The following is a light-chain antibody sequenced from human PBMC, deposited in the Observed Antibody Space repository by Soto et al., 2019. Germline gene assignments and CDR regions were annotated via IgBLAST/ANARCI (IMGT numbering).Light chain of an antibody. V-gene: IGLV2-14*01. CDR1: SSDVACYNH. CDR3: SSFASTHTYV. CDR2: EVN. J-gene: IGLJ1*01. Sequence: QSVLTQPASVSGSPGQSITISCTGTSSDVACYNHVSWYQQHPGKAPKLLIYEVNNRPSGVSHRFSGSKSGNTASLTISGLQAEDEADYYCSSFASTHTYVFGTGTKLTVL.